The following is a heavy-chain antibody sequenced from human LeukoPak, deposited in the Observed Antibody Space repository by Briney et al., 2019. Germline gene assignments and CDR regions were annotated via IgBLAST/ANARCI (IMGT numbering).Heavy chain of an antibody. J-gene: IGHJ4*02. V-gene: IGHV3-21*01. CDR2: ISSSSSYI. Sequence: PGGSLRLSWAASGFTFSSYRMTWVRQAPGKGLGWVSSISSSSSYIYYADSVKGRFTISRDNAKNSLYLQMNSLRAEDTAVYYCAREGSIAARAIDYWGQGTLVTVSS. CDR3: AREGSIAARAIDY. CDR1: GFTFSSYR. D-gene: IGHD6-6*01.